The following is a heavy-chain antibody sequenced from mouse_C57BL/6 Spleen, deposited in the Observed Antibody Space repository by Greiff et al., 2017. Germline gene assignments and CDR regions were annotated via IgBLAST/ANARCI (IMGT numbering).Heavy chain of an antibody. CDR3: ARLESYPLLSMDC. Sequence: QVQLQQPGAELVRPGSSVKLSCKASGYTFTSYWLHWVKQRPIQGLEWIGNIDPSDSETHYNQKFKDKATLTVDKSSSTAYMQLSSLTSEDSAVYYCARLESYPLLSMDCWVQGTSGTVSS. CDR2: IDPSDSET. D-gene: IGHD2-10*01. J-gene: IGHJ4*01. CDR1: GYTFTSYW. V-gene: IGHV1-52*01.